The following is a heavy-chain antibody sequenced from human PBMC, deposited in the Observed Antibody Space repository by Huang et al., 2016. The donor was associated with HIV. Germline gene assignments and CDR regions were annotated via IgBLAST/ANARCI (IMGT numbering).Heavy chain of an antibody. CDR3: ATVDYYDTSGPQRGYFDN. Sequence: QVQLVQSGAEVKKPGSSVKVSCKASGGSFRNFAIGWVRQAPGQGLEWMGGINPTRGTTNYAQKFQGRVTIIADESTSTAYMELSSLRSEDTAVYYCATVDYYDTSGPQRGYFDNWAREPWSPSPQ. CDR1: GGSFRNFA. D-gene: IGHD3-22*01. CDR2: INPTRGTT. J-gene: IGHJ4*02. V-gene: IGHV1-69*01.